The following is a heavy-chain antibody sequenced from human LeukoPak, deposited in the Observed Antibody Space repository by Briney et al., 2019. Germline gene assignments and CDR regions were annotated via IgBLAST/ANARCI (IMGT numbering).Heavy chain of an antibody. CDR2: ISSGSTAM. V-gene: IGHV3-48*01. D-gene: IGHD6-13*01. Sequence: GGSLRLSYAASGFTFSSYGMSWVRQPPGKGLEWISYISSGSTAMYYADSVKGRFTISRDNARNSLYLQMNSLRGDDTAVYYCATWAGTATGFSGPFDYWSQGTPVTVSS. CDR3: ATWAGTATGFSGPFDY. J-gene: IGHJ4*02. CDR1: GFTFSSYG.